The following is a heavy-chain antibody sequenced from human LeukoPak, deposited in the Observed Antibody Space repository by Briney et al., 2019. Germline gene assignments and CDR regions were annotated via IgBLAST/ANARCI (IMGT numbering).Heavy chain of an antibody. D-gene: IGHD1-26*01. CDR1: GFTFSSYA. J-gene: IGHJ4*02. CDR3: AKGPNKRSGSYLFDY. CDR2: ISGSGGST. V-gene: IGHV3-23*01. Sequence: PGRSLRLSCAASGFTFSSYAMSWVRQAPGKGLEWVSAISGSGGSTYYADSVKGRFTISRDNSKNTPYLQMNSLRAEDTAVYYCAKGPNKRSGSYLFDYWGQGTLVTVSS.